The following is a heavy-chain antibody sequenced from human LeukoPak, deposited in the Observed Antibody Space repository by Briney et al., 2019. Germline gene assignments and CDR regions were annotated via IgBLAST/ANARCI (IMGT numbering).Heavy chain of an antibody. Sequence: GGSLRLSCAASGFTFSDYYMSWIRQAPGKGLEWVSYISSSGSTIYYADSVKGRFTISRDNAKNSLYLQMNSLRAEDTAVYYCARGSDSSSWYLYYYYMDVWGKGTTVTISS. J-gene: IGHJ6*03. CDR1: GFTFSDYY. CDR3: ARGSDSSSWYLYYYYMDV. V-gene: IGHV3-11*01. D-gene: IGHD6-13*01. CDR2: ISSSGSTI.